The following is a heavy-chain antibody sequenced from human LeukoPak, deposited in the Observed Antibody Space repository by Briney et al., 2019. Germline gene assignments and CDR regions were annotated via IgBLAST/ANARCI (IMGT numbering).Heavy chain of an antibody. Sequence: PGGSLRLSCAASGFTFSNYAMRWVRQAPGKGLEWVAVISYDGNKKSYIDSVKGRFTISRENSKNTLYLQMNSLIAEDTAVYYCARGAHKRDDYGGFFDYWGQGTLVTVSS. CDR3: ARGAHKRDDYGGFFDY. J-gene: IGHJ4*02. D-gene: IGHD4-23*01. CDR1: GFTFSNYA. V-gene: IGHV3-30*04. CDR2: ISYDGNKK.